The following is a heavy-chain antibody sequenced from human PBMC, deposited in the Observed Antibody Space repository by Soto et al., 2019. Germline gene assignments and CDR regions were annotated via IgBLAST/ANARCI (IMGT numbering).Heavy chain of an antibody. CDR2: ISYDGSNK. CDR1: GFTFSSYA. Sequence: GGSLRLSCAASGFTFSSYAMHWVRQAPGKGLEWAAVISYDGSNKYYADSVKGRFTISRDNSKNTLYLQMNSLRAEDTAVYYCARDRTQGYSGHSHYYYYYGMDVWGQGTTVTVSS. D-gene: IGHD5-12*01. CDR3: ARDRTQGYSGHSHYYYYYGMDV. J-gene: IGHJ6*02. V-gene: IGHV3-30-3*01.